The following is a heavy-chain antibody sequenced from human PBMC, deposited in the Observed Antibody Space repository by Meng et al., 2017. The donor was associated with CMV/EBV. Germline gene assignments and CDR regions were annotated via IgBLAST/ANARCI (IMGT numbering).Heavy chain of an antibody. D-gene: IGHD4-11*01. CDR3: ARRDYSNHYYFDC. CDR1: GGCFSGYY. J-gene: IGHJ4*02. V-gene: IGHV4-34*01. Sequence: LQQWCRGRLKPPETLAHTCAVYGGCFSGYYWSWIRQHPAKGLEWIGEINHSGSTNYNPSLKSRVTISVDTSKTQFSLKLSSVTAADTAVYYCARRDYSNHYYFDCWGQGTLVTVSS. CDR2: INHSGST.